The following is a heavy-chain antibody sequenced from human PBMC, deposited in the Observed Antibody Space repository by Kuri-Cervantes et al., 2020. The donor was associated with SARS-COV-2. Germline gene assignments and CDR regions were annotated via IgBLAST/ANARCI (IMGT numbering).Heavy chain of an antibody. CDR2: IDWDDDK. CDR3: ARSPRRYCSGGSCDDAFDI. J-gene: IGHJ3*02. CDR1: GFSLSTSGMC. Sequence: SGPTLVKPTQTLTLTCTFSGFSLSTSGMCMSWVRQPPGKALEWLARIDWDDDKFYSTSLKTRLTISKDTSKNQVVLTMTNMDPVDTATYYCARSPRRYCSGGSCDDAFDIWGQGTMVTVSS. V-gene: IGHV2-70*17. D-gene: IGHD2-15*01.